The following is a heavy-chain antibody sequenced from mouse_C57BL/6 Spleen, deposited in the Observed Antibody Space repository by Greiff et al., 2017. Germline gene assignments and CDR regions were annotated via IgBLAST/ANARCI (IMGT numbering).Heavy chain of an antibody. J-gene: IGHJ1*03. V-gene: IGHV5-6*01. CDR1: GFTFSSYG. CDR3: ASITTVVATNFDV. CDR2: ISSGGSYT. Sequence: EVQLVESGGDLVKPGGSLKLSCAASGFTFSSYGMSWVRQTPDKRLEWVATISSGGSYTYYPDSVKGRFTISRDNAKNTLYLQMSSLKSEDTAMYYCASITTVVATNFDVWGTGTTVTVSS. D-gene: IGHD1-1*01.